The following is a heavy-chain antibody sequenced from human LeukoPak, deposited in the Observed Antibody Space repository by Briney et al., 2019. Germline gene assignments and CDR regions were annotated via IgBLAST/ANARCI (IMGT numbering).Heavy chain of an antibody. Sequence: SETLSLTCTVSGGSISSSSYYWGWIRRPPGKGLEWIGSIYYSGSTYYNPSLKSRVTISVDTSKNQFSPKLSSVTAADTAVYYCARSTDLQRWLQFVNFDYWGQGTLVTVSS. J-gene: IGHJ4*02. CDR2: IYYSGST. CDR1: GGSISSSSYY. D-gene: IGHD5-24*01. CDR3: ARSTDLQRWLQFVNFDY. V-gene: IGHV4-39*01.